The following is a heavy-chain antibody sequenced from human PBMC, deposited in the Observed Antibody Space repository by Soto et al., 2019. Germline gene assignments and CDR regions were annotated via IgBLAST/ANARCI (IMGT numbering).Heavy chain of an antibody. Sequence: QVQLVESGGGVVQPGRSLRLSCAASGFTFRSFGMYWVRQAPGKGLEWVAVIWFDGSNKYYAESVKGRFTISRDNSKSTLYLQMNSLRAEDTAIYYCAREANFDSSGYSGLEYWGQGTLVTVSS. CDR3: AREANFDSSGYSGLEY. J-gene: IGHJ4*02. CDR2: IWFDGSNK. V-gene: IGHV3-33*01. CDR1: GFTFRSFG. D-gene: IGHD3-22*01.